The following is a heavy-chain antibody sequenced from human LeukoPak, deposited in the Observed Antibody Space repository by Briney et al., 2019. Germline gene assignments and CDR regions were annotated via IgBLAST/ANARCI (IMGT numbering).Heavy chain of an antibody. V-gene: IGHV3-7*01. CDR1: GFTFSSYW. Sequence: PGGSLRLSCAASGFTFSSYWMSWVRQAPGKGLEWVANIKQDGSEKYYVDSVKGRFTISRDNAKNSLYLQMNSLRAEDTAVYYCAKDLSAYSSGWYSSFDYWGQGTLVTVSS. CDR2: IKQDGSEK. D-gene: IGHD6-19*01. J-gene: IGHJ4*02. CDR3: AKDLSAYSSGWYSSFDY.